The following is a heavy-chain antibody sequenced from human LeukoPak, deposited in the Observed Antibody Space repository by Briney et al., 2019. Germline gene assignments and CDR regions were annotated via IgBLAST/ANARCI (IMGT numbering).Heavy chain of an antibody. Sequence: ASVKVSCKASGYTFTSYAMHWVRQAPGQRLEWMGWINAGNGNTKYSQKFQGRVTITRDTSASTAYMELNSLRSEDTAVYYCAREKYGSGSYSYYFDYWGQGTLVTVSS. CDR3: AREKYGSGSYSYYFDY. J-gene: IGHJ4*02. CDR1: GYTFTSYA. CDR2: INAGNGNT. V-gene: IGHV1-3*01. D-gene: IGHD3-10*01.